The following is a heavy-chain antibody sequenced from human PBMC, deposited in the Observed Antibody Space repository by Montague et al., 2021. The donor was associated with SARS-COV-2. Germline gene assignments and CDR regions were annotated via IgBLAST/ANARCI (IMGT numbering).Heavy chain of an antibody. V-gene: IGHV4-59*01. Sequence: SETLSLTCTVSGGSISSYYWSWIRQPPGKGLEWIGYIYNSGSTNYNPSLKSRVTISVDTSKKQFSLKLSSVAAADTAVYYCARVGRGSIWYEVAFDIWGQGTMVTVSS. CDR2: IYNSGST. D-gene: IGHD3-16*01. J-gene: IGHJ3*02. CDR1: GGSISSYY. CDR3: ARVGRGSIWYEVAFDI.